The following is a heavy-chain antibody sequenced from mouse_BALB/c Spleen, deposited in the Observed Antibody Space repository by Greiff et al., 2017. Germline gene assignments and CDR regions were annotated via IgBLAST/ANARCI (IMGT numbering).Heavy chain of an antibody. J-gene: IGHJ2*01. Sequence: EVMLVESGGGLVKPGGSLKLSCAASGFTFSSYAMSWVRQSPEKRLEWVAEISSGGSYTYYPDTVTGRFTISRDNAKNTLYLEMSSLRSEDTAMYYCARVGRSYFDYWGQGTTLTVSS. D-gene: IGHD4-1*01. CDR1: GFTFSSYA. V-gene: IGHV5-9-4*01. CDR3: ARVGRSYFDY. CDR2: ISSGGSYT.